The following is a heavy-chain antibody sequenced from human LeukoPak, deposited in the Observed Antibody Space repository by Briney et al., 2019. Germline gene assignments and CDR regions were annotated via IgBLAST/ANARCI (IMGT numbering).Heavy chain of an antibody. CDR1: GFTFSSYS. CDR2: ISSSSSYI. Sequence: GGSLRLSCAASGFTFSSYSMNWVRQAPGKGLEWVSSISSSSSYIYYADSVKGRFTISRDNAKNSLYLQMNSLRAEDTAVYYCARDWHGVATIGDFDYWGQGTLVTVSS. D-gene: IGHD5-12*01. J-gene: IGHJ4*02. CDR3: ARDWHGVATIGDFDY. V-gene: IGHV3-21*01.